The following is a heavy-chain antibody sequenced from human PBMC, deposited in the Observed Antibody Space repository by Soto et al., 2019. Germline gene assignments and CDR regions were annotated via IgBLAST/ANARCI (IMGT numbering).Heavy chain of an antibody. J-gene: IGHJ3*02. CDR3: ARDTYGGGI. CDR2: IYYPGTT. CDR1: GGPINNYY. Sequence: PSETLSLTCSISGGPINNYYWCWIRQPPGKGLEWIGYIYYPGTTNYNPSLQSRVTISVDTSKNQVSLRLSSVTAADTAMYYCARDTYGGGIWGQGTMVS. V-gene: IGHV4-59*13. D-gene: IGHD2-21*01.